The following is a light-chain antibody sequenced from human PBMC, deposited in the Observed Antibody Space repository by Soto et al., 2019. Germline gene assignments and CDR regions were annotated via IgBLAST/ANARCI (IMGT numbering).Light chain of an antibody. Sequence: EIVMTQSPATLSVSPGDGATLSCRASQSVDSNLAWYQQKPGQTPRLLIYGASTRPTGIPARFSGSGSGTEFTLTISSLQSEDFAVYYCQQYNNWPPWTFGQGTKVDIK. V-gene: IGKV3D-15*01. CDR3: QQYNNWPPWT. J-gene: IGKJ1*01. CDR2: GAS. CDR1: QSVDSN.